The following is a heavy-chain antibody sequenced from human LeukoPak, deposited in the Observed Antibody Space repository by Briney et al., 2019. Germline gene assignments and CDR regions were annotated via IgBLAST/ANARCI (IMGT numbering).Heavy chain of an antibody. J-gene: IGHJ4*02. CDR1: RFTFSDYA. V-gene: IGHV3-23*01. D-gene: IGHD4-17*01. CDR2: ISPNGGIT. Sequence: GGSLRLSCAASRFTFSDYAMSWVRQAPGKGLEFVSVISPNGGITYYADSVKGRFTISRDNSRNTLYLQMNSLRAEDTAVYFCAKDGHTTVTYDYWGQGTLVTVSS. CDR3: AKDGHTTVTYDY.